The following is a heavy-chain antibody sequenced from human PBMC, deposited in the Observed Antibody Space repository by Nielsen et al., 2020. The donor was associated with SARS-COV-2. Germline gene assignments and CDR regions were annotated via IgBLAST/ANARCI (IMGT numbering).Heavy chain of an antibody. D-gene: IGHD3-9*01. CDR2: INHSGST. J-gene: IGHJ5*02. CDR3: ARQHDILTGPGWFDP. V-gene: IGHV4-34*01. Sequence: WIRQPPGKGLEWIGEINHSGSTKYNPSLKSRVTISVDTSKNQFSLKLTSVTAADTAVYYCARQHDILTGPGWFDPWGQGTLVTVSS.